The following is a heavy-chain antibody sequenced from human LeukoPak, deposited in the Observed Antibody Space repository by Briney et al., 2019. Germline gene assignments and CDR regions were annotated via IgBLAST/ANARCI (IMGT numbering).Heavy chain of an antibody. CDR2: INSSGSTI. D-gene: IGHD6-13*01. CDR1: GFTFSSYE. CDR3: ARDFSEGVGSSWYYYYYGMDV. Sequence: GGSLRLSCAASGFTFSSYEMNWVRQAPGKGLEWVSYINSSGSTIYYADSVKGRFTISRDNAKNSLYLQMKSLRAEDTAVYYCARDFSEGVGSSWYYYYYGMDVWGQGTTVTVSS. J-gene: IGHJ6*02. V-gene: IGHV3-48*03.